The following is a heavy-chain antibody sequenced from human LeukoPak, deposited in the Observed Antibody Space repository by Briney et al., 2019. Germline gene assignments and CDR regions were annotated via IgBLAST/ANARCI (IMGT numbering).Heavy chain of an antibody. CDR3: ARRAGLVRYYYYGMDV. D-gene: IGHD3/OR15-3a*01. CDR1: GGSFNSDDYY. J-gene: IGHJ6*02. Sequence: SETLSLTCGVSGGSFNSDDYYWNWIRQPPGRGLEWIGYVYYGGSTNYNPSLKSRVTISVDTSKNQFSLKLSSVTAADTAVYYCARRAGLVRYYYYGMDVWGQGTTVTVSS. CDR2: VYYGGST. V-gene: IGHV4-61*08.